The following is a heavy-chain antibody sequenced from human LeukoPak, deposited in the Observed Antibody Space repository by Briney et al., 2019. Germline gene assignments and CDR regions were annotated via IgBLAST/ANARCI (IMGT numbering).Heavy chain of an antibody. CDR3: ASGFLQWLY. J-gene: IGHJ4*02. CDR2: INPDGSIK. Sequence: GGSLRLTCAASGFIFGGYWMSWVRQAPGRGLEWVANINPDGSIKYYVDSIKGRFTISRDNAKNSLYLQMNSLRAEDTAVYYCASGFLQWLYWGQGTLVTVSS. CDR1: GFIFGGYW. D-gene: IGHD3-3*01. V-gene: IGHV3-7*01.